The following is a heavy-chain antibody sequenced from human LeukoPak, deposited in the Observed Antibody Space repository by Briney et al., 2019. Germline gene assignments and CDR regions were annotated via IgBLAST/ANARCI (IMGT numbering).Heavy chain of an antibody. CDR2: ISWNSGSI. Sequence: SGGSLRLSCAASGFTFDDYAMHWVRQAPGKGLEWVSGISWNSGSIGYADSVKGRFTISRDNAKNSLYLQMNSLRAEDTALYYCAKDGKDAFDIWGQGTMVTVFS. J-gene: IGHJ3*02. CDR3: AKDGKDAFDI. CDR1: GFTFDDYA. V-gene: IGHV3-9*01.